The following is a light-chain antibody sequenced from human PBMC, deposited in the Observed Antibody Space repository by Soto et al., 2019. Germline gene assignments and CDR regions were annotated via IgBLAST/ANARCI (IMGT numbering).Light chain of an antibody. CDR2: KAS. V-gene: IGKV1-5*03. CDR1: QSVDSW. Sequence: DIQMTQSPSTLPASIGDRVFITCRASQSVDSWLAWYQHKPGQAPKLLIYKASRLASGVPSRFSGGGSGTEFTLTINSLQPDDFATYYCQQHRTYPVTFGQGTRLEMK. J-gene: IGKJ5*01. CDR3: QQHRTYPVT.